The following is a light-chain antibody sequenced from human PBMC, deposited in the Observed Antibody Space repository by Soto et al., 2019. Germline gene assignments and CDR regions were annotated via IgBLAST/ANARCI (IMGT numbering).Light chain of an antibody. V-gene: IGLV2-14*01. J-gene: IGLJ3*02. CDR3: SSYTSANSWV. CDR2: EVS. CDR1: SSDVGGFSY. Sequence: QSALTQPASVSGSPGQSITISCTGTSSDVGGFSYVSWYQQHPGKAPKLMIYEVSNRPSGVSNRFSGSKSGSTASLTISGLHAEDEADYYCSSYTSANSWVFGGGTKLTVL.